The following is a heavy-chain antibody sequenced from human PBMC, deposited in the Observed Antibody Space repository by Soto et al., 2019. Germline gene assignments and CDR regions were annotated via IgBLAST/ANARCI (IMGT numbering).Heavy chain of an antibody. D-gene: IGHD4-17*01. J-gene: IGHJ6*02. Sequence: PSETLSLTFTVSGGSISSSSYYWGWIRQPPGKGLEWIGSIYYSGSTYYNPSLKSRVTISVDTSKNQFSLKLSSVTAADTAVYYCAGLFPDYGDYVWYYYYGMDVWGQGTTVTVSS. CDR3: AGLFPDYGDYVWYYYYGMDV. CDR2: IYYSGST. CDR1: GGSISSSSYY. V-gene: IGHV4-39*01.